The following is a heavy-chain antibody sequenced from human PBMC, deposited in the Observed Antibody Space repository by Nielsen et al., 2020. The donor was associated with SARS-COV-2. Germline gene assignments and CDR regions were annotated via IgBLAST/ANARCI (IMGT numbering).Heavy chain of an antibody. V-gene: IGHV3-21*01. Sequence: GESLKISCAASGLTFNTYSMIWVRHAPGGGLEWVSHISSSGSYIYYADSVKGRFTISRDNAKNSLYLQMNSLRAEDTAVYYCATDQYCPNGICSSGGRDYWGQGTLVTVSS. CDR3: ATDQYCPNGICSSGGRDY. J-gene: IGHJ4*02. CDR2: ISSSGSYI. CDR1: GLTFNTYS. D-gene: IGHD2-8*01.